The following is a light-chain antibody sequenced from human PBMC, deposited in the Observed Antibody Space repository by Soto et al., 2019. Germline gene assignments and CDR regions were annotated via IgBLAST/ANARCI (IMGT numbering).Light chain of an antibody. CDR3: QQYNRYSRT. J-gene: IGKJ1*01. CDR1: QSISDW. V-gene: IGKV1-5*03. Sequence: DIQMTQSPSTLSASVGDRVTITCRASQSISDWLAWYQQKPGKAPKLLIYKASSLESGVPSRFSGSGSGTDFTLTISRLQPDDFATYYCQQYNRYSRTFGQGTKVEV. CDR2: KAS.